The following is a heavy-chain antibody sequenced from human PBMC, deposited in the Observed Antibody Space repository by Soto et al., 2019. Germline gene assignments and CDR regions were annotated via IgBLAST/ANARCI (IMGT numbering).Heavy chain of an antibody. CDR3: AHLPWKQLWPRAPVVY. V-gene: IGHV2-5*02. Sequence: GSGPTLVNPTQTLTLTCTFSGFSLSTSGVGVGWIRQPPGKALEWLGIIYWDDDKRYRPSLKSRLTITKDTSKNQLVLTMTNMDPVDTATYYCAHLPWKQLWPRAPVVYWGQGTPVTVS. CDR1: GFSLSTSGVG. D-gene: IGHD5-18*01. J-gene: IGHJ4*02. CDR2: IYWDDDK.